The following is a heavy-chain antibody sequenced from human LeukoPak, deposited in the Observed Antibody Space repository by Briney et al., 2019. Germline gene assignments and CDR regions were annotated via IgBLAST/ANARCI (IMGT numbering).Heavy chain of an antibody. J-gene: IGHJ4*02. D-gene: IGHD4-23*01. CDR2: ISGSGDST. CDR3: ARVGYTGNAKDY. V-gene: IGHV3-23*01. Sequence: GGSLRLSCAASGFTFSSYAMSWVRQAPGKGLEWVSTISGSGDSTYSADSVKGRFTISRDNSKNTLYLQMNSLRAEDTAVYYCARVGYTGNAKDYWGQGTLVTVSS. CDR1: GFTFSSYA.